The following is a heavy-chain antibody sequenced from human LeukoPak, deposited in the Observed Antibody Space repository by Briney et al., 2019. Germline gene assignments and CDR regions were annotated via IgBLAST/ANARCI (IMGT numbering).Heavy chain of an antibody. Sequence: ASVKVSCKASGGTFSSYAISWVRQAPGQGLEWMGWINPNSGGTNYAQKFQGRVTMTRDTSISTAYMELSRLRSDDTAVYYCARSSAAGFDYWGQGTLVTVSS. J-gene: IGHJ4*02. CDR3: ARSSAAGFDY. CDR1: GGTFSSYA. CDR2: INPNSGGT. V-gene: IGHV1-2*02. D-gene: IGHD3-10*01.